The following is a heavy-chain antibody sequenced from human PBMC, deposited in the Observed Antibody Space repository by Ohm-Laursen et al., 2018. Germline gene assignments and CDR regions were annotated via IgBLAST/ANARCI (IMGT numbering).Heavy chain of an antibody. Sequence: SLRLSCTASGFTFSNYWMTWVRQAPGKGLEWVANIKQDGSEKYYMDSVNGRFTISRDNAKNSLYLQMNSLRAEDTAVYSCARGRFEEWGQGTLVTVSS. D-gene: IGHD3-10*01. CDR3: ARGRFEE. V-gene: IGHV3-7*04. J-gene: IGHJ4*02. CDR1: GFTFSNYW. CDR2: IKQDGSEK.